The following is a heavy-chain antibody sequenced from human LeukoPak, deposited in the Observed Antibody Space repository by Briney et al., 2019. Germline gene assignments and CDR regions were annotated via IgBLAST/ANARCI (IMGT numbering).Heavy chain of an antibody. Sequence: PSETLSLTCTVSGGSISSGSYYWSWIRQPAGKGLEWIGRIYTSGSTNYNPTLKSRVTISVDTSKSQFSLKLSSVTAADTAVYYCARVPSVVPAAIDYWGQGTLVTVSS. CDR1: GGSISSGSYY. J-gene: IGHJ4*02. D-gene: IGHD2-2*01. CDR2: IYTSGST. V-gene: IGHV4-61*02. CDR3: ARVPSVVPAAIDY.